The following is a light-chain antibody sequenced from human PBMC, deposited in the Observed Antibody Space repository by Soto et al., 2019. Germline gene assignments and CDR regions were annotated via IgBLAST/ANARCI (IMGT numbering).Light chain of an antibody. J-gene: IGLJ3*02. CDR2: RNN. CDR1: RSNIRSNY. Sequence: QAVVTQPPSASGTPGQRVTISCSGSRSNIRSNYVYWYQQLPGTAPKLLIYRNNQRPSGVPDRFSGSKSGTSASLAISGLRSEDEADYYCAAWDDSLSGPVFGGGTKLTVL. V-gene: IGLV1-47*01. CDR3: AAWDDSLSGPV.